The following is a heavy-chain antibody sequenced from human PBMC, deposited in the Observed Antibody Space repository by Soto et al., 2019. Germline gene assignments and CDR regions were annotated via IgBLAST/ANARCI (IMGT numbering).Heavy chain of an antibody. CDR3: ARVGAYCSSTSCFDY. J-gene: IGHJ4*02. CDR2: ISAYSGNT. Sequence: QVQLVQSGAEVKKPGASVKVSCKASGYTFSSFGISWVRQAPGQGLEWMGWISAYSGNTDYAQNLQGRVTMTTDTSTTTASMELRSLRSDDTAVYFCARVGAYCSSTSCFDYWGQGTRVTVSS. V-gene: IGHV1-18*01. CDR1: GYTFSSFG. D-gene: IGHD2-2*01.